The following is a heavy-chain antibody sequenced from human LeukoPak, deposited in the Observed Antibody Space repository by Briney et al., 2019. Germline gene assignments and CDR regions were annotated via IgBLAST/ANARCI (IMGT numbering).Heavy chain of an antibody. CDR3: AKDISRAYYYDSSGHDY. CDR1: GFTFSSYG. CDR2: IRYDGSNK. J-gene: IGHJ4*02. D-gene: IGHD3-22*01. Sequence: GGSLRLSCAASGFTFSSYGMHWVRQAPGKGLEWVAFIRYDGSNKYYADSVKGRLTISRDNSKNTLYLQMNSLRAEDTAVYYCAKDISRAYYYDSSGHDYWGQGTLVTVSS. V-gene: IGHV3-30*02.